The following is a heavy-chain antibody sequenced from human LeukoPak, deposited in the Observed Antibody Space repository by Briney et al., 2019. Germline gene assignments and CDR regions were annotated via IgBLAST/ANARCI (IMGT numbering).Heavy chain of an antibody. CDR2: ISGSGGRA. CDR1: GITFDSYA. D-gene: IGHD2-21*02. CDR3: VKEKLAYCGGDCFGEYFQD. V-gene: IGHV3-23*01. Sequence: GGSLRLSCAAAGITFDSYAMSWVRQAPGKGLEWISVISGSGGRASYADSVKGRFIISRNNSKNTLHLQMHSLRAEDTAVYYCVKEKLAYCGGDCFGEYFQDWGQGTLVTVSS. J-gene: IGHJ1*01.